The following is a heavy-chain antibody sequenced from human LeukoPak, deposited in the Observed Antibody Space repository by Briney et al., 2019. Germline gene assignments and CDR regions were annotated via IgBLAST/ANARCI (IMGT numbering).Heavy chain of an antibody. CDR3: ARDQQNHHYYMDV. D-gene: IGHD2/OR15-2a*01. CDR1: GFTFSSYG. J-gene: IGHJ6*03. CDR2: IRYDGSNK. Sequence: GGSLRLSCAASGFTFSSYGMHWVRQAPGKGREWVAFIRYDGSNKYYADSVKGRFTISRANSKNTLFLQMNSLRGEDTAVYYCARDQQNHHYYMDVWGKGTTVTVSS. V-gene: IGHV3-30*02.